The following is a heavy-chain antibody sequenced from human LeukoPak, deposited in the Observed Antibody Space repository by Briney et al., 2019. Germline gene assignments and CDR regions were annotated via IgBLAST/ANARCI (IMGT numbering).Heavy chain of an antibody. CDR3: ARDVDDFWSGMIDY. CDR2: IYYSGST. Sequence: PSETLSLTCTVSGGSISSYYWSWIRQPPGKGLEWIGYIYYSGSTNYNPSLKSRVTISVDTSKNQFSLKLSSVTAADTAVYYCARDVDDFWSGMIDYWGQGTLVTVSS. V-gene: IGHV4-59*01. J-gene: IGHJ4*02. CDR1: GGSISSYY. D-gene: IGHD3-3*01.